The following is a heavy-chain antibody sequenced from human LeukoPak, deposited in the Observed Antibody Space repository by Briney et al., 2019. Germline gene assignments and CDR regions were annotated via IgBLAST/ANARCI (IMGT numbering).Heavy chain of an antibody. CDR1: GGSFSGYY. Sequence: SETLSLTCAVYGGSFSGYYWSWIRQPPGKGLEWIGEINHSGSTNYNPSLKSRVTISVDTSKNQFSLKLSSVTAADTAVYYCARAAYYDFWSGYSLAYWGQGTLVTVSS. CDR2: INHSGST. D-gene: IGHD3-3*01. J-gene: IGHJ4*02. CDR3: ARAAYYDFWSGYSLAY. V-gene: IGHV4-34*01.